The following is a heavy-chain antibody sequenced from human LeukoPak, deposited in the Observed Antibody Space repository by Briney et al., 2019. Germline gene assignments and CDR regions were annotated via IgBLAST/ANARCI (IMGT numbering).Heavy chain of an antibody. D-gene: IGHD5-18*01. V-gene: IGHV3-30*19. CDR3: ARDPTYSYGYYYYYYGMDV. Sequence: PGGSLRLSCAASGFTFSSYGMHWVRQAPGKGLEWVAVISYDGSNKYYADFVKGRFTISRDNSKNTLYLQMNSLRAEDTAVYYCARDPTYSYGYYYYYYGMDVWGQGTTVTVSS. CDR2: ISYDGSNK. CDR1: GFTFSSYG. J-gene: IGHJ6*02.